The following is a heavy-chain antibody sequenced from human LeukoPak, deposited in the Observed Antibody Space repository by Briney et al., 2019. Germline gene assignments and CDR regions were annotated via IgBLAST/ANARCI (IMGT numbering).Heavy chain of an antibody. D-gene: IGHD6-19*01. V-gene: IGHV3-74*01. CDR1: GFTFSSYW. J-gene: IGHJ4*02. Sequence: GGSLRLSCEASGFTFSSYWMHWVRQAPGKGLVWVSRINSDGSSTSYADSVKGRFTISRDNAKNTLYLQMNSLRAGDTAVHYCARARYSSGWSIIDYWGQGTLVTVSS. CDR2: INSDGSST. CDR3: ARARYSSGWSIIDY.